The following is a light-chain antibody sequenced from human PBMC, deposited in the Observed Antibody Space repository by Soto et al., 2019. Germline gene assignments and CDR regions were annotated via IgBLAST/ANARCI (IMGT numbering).Light chain of an antibody. J-gene: IGKJ4*01. Sequence: EIVLTQSPGTLSLSLGERVTLSCRASQSVNSRYLAWYQQKPGQAPRLLIYGASSRATGIPDRFSGSGSGTDFTLTISRLEPEDFAVYYCQQYASSPLTFGGGTKVEIK. CDR1: QSVNSRY. V-gene: IGKV3-20*01. CDR2: GAS. CDR3: QQYASSPLT.